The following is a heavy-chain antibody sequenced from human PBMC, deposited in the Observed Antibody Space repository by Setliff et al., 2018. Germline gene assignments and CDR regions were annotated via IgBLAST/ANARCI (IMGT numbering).Heavy chain of an antibody. CDR2: INPHGSEK. D-gene: IGHD3-22*01. Sequence: PGGSLRLSCAASGFTFSDYYMSWIRQAPGKGLEWLASINPHGSEKYYADSVKGRFTISRDNGKNTVYLQMNSLRAEDTAMYYCVRGSAYSSGSFDCWGQGTLVTVSS. CDR3: VRGSAYSSGSFDC. J-gene: IGHJ4*02. V-gene: IGHV3-7*01. CDR1: GFTFSDYY.